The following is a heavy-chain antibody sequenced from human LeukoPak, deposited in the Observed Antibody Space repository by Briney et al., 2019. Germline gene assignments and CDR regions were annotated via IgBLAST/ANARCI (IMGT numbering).Heavy chain of an antibody. J-gene: IGHJ4*02. CDR2: IYHSGST. D-gene: IGHD3-22*01. V-gene: IGHV4-30-2*01. CDR3: AAGHYDSSGYDY. Sequence: KSSETLSLTCAVSGGSISSGGYSWSWIRQPPGKGLEWIGYIYHSGSTYYNPSLKSRVTISVDRSKNQFSLKLSSVTAADTAVYYCAAGHYDSSGYDYWGQGTLVTVSS. CDR1: GGSISSGGYS.